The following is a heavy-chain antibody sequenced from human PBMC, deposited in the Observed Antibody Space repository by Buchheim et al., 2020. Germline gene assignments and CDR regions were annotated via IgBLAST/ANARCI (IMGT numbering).Heavy chain of an antibody. Sequence: QVQLVQSGAEVKKPGASVKVSCKASGYTFTSYYMHWVRQAPGQGLEWMGIINPSGGSTSYAQKFQGRVTMTRDTSTSTVYMELSSLRSEDTAVYYCARDLQSTYYYDSSGYINNWFDPWGQGTL. CDR3: ARDLQSTYYYDSSGYINNWFDP. CDR1: GYTFTSYY. J-gene: IGHJ5*02. CDR2: INPSGGST. V-gene: IGHV1-46*01. D-gene: IGHD3-22*01.